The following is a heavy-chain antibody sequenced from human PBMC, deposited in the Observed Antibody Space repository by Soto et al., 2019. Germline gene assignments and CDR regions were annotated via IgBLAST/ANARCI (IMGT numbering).Heavy chain of an antibody. CDR1: GASISSSGYY. CDR3: ARGAGSPTYHYNMDV. J-gene: IGHJ6*01. D-gene: IGHD2-15*01. V-gene: IGHV4-39*01. Sequence: QLQLQESGPGLVKPSETLSLTCTVSGASISSSGYYWGWIRQPPGKGLEWIGSIFYSGTTYYNPSLKSRVTLSVDTSRNQFSLKLSSVTAADTAVYYCARGAGSPTYHYNMDVW. CDR2: IFYSGTT.